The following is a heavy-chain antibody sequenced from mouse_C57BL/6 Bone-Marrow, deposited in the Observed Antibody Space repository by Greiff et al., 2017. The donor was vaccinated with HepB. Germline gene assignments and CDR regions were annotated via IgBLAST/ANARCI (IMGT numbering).Heavy chain of an antibody. Sequence: VQLQQSGAELVRPGASVTLSCKASGYTFTDYEMHWVKQTPVHGLEWIGAIDPETGGTDYNQKFKGKAILTADKSSSTAYMELRSLTSEDSAVYYCTRYLTVVDPYDFDYWGQGTTLTVSS. CDR3: TRYLTVVDPYDFDY. CDR1: GYTFTDYE. J-gene: IGHJ2*01. D-gene: IGHD1-1*01. V-gene: IGHV1-15*01. CDR2: IDPETGGT.